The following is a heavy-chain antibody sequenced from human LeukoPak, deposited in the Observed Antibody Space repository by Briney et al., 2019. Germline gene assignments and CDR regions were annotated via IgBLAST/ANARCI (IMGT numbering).Heavy chain of an antibody. J-gene: IGHJ4*02. V-gene: IGHV4-59*01. Sequence: SETLSLTCTVSGGSISRYYWTWIRQPPGKGLEWIGYIYYSGSTNYNPSLKSRVTISVDTSKNQFSLKLSSVTAADTAVYYCARLSYSSYDFDYWGQGTLVTVSS. D-gene: IGHD5-12*01. CDR1: GGSISRYY. CDR3: ARLSYSSYDFDY. CDR2: IYYSGST.